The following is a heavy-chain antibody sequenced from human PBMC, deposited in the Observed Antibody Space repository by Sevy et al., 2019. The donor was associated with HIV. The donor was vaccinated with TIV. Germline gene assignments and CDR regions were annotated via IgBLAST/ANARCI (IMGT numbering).Heavy chain of an antibody. CDR1: GFTFSSYW. J-gene: IGHJ6*02. Sequence: GGSLRLSCAASGFTFSSYWMHWVRQAPGKGLEWVARINSDGSSTSYADSVKGRFTISRDNAKNTMYLQMNSLRAEDTAVYYCARDLTYYDFWSGYSYYYYYGMDVWGQGTTVTVSS. CDR3: ARDLTYYDFWSGYSYYYYYGMDV. D-gene: IGHD3-3*01. V-gene: IGHV3-74*01. CDR2: INSDGSST.